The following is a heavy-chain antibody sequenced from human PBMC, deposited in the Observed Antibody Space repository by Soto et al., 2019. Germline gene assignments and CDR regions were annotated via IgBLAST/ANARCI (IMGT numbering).Heavy chain of an antibody. V-gene: IGHV4-59*01. J-gene: IGHJ5*02. Sequence: QVQLQESDPGLVKTSETLSLTCTVSGGSISTYYWWWIRQPPGKGLEWIGYISYSGSTKYNSSLKSRVTISVDRSKNQFSLKVSSVTTADTAVYYCARVSGGWIDPWGQGTLVTVFS. CDR3: ARVSGGWIDP. D-gene: IGHD1-1*01. CDR1: GGSISTYY. CDR2: ISYSGST.